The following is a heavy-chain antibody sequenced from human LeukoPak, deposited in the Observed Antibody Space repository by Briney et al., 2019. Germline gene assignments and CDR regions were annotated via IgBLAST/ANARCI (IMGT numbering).Heavy chain of an antibody. V-gene: IGHV4-34*01. J-gene: IGHJ4*02. D-gene: IGHD6-19*01. CDR3: ARGRSSWSFDY. Sequence: SETLSLTCAVYGGSFSGYYWSWIRQPPGKGLEWIGYIYHSGSTYYNPSLKSRVTISVDRSKNQFSLKLSSVTAADTAVYYCARGRSSWSFDYWGQGTLVTVSS. CDR2: IYHSGST. CDR1: GGSFSGYY.